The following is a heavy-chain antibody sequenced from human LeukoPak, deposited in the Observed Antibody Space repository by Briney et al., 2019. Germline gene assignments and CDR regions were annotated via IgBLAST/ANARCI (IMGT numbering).Heavy chain of an antibody. CDR3: ARHLAGSGSYDF. CDR1: GGSISSGGYY. D-gene: IGHD3-10*01. V-gene: IGHV4-31*03. Sequence: SQTLSLTCTVSGGSISSGGYYWSWIRPHPGKGLEWIGYIYYSGSTYYNPSLKSRVTISVDTSKNQFSLKLNSVTAADTAVYYCARHLAGSGSYDFWGQGTLVSVSS. J-gene: IGHJ4*02. CDR2: IYYSGST.